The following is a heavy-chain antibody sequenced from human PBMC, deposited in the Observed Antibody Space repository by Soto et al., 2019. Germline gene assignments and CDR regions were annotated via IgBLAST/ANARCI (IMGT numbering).Heavy chain of an antibody. CDR2: IKSKTDGGTI. V-gene: IGHV3-15*07. Sequence: EVQLVESGGGLVKPGGSLRLSCAASGFTFSNAWMNWVRQAPGKGLEWVGRIKSKTDGGTIDYAAPVKGRFTISRDDSENTLYLEMNSLKTEDTAVYYWTTGATMIVGHYWGQGTLVTVSS. J-gene: IGHJ4*02. D-gene: IGHD3-22*01. CDR3: TTGATMIVGHY. CDR1: GFTFSNAW.